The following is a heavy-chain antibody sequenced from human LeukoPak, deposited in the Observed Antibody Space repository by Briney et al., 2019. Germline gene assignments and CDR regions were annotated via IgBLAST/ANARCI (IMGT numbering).Heavy chain of an antibody. CDR2: IIPIFGTA. CDR3: ARDSSEGVRFLEWLAIDGMDV. J-gene: IGHJ6*02. D-gene: IGHD3-3*01. V-gene: IGHV1-69*01. Sequence: SVKVSCKASGGTFSGYAISWVRQAPGQGLEWMGGIIPIFGTANYAQKFQGRVTITADESTSTAYMELSSLRSEDTAVYYCARDSSEGVRFLEWLAIDGMDVWGQGTTVTVSS. CDR1: GGTFSGYA.